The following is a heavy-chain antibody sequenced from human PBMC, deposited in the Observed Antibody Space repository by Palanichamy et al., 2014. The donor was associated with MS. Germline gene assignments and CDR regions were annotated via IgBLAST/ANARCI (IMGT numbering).Heavy chain of an antibody. CDR3: AREVGMTTFDC. J-gene: IGHJ4*02. Sequence: QVQLVEVWGRRGPAWRSLRLSCAASGFIFSSYAIHCVRQAPGKGLEWVAAISYDGSTKYYAGSVKGRFTISRDNSKNTLYLQMNSLRPEDTAVYYCAREVGMTTFDCWGQGTLVTVSS. V-gene: IGHV3-30*04. CDR1: GFIFSSYA. D-gene: IGHD4-11*01. CDR2: ISYDGSTK.